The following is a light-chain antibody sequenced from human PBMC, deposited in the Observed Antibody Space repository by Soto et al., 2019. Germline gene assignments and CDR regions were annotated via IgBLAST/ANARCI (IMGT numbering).Light chain of an antibody. V-gene: IGLV2-14*01. J-gene: IGLJ1*01. CDR3: SSYTSSSTQV. CDR2: EVS. Sequence: QSVLTQPASVSGSPGQSITISCTATSSDVGGYNYVSWYQQHPGKAPKLMIYEVSNRPSGVSNRFSGSKSGNTASLTISGLQAEDEADYYCSSYTSSSTQVFGTGTKVTVL. CDR1: SSDVGGYNY.